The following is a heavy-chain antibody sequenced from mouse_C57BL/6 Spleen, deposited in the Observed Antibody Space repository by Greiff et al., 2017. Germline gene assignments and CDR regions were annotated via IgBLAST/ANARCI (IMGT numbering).Heavy chain of an antibody. CDR2: IYPGSGST. D-gene: IGHD1-1*01. CDR3: ARLYGSSYGYFDV. CDR1: GYTFTSYW. Sequence: QVQLKQPGAELVKPGASVKMSCKASGYTFTSYWITWVKQRPGQGLEWIGDIYPGSGSTNYNEKFKSKATLTVETSSSTAYMQLSSLTSEDSAVYYCARLYGSSYGYFDVWGTGTTVTVSS. J-gene: IGHJ1*03. V-gene: IGHV1-55*01.